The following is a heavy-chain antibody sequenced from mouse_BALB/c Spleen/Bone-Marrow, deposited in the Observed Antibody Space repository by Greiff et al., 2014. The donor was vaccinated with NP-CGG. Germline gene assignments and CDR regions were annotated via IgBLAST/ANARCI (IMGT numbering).Heavy chain of an antibody. CDR2: ISDGGSYT. D-gene: IGHD2-14*01. CDR3: ARDRAYYRYDGYYYAMDY. V-gene: IGHV5-4*02. J-gene: IGHJ4*01. Sequence: DVMLVESGEGLVKPGGSLKLSCAASGFTFSDYYMYWVRQTPEKRLEWVAIISDGGSYTYYPDSVKGRFTISRDNAKNNLYLQMSSLKSDDTAMYYCARDRAYYRYDGYYYAMDYWGQGTSVTVSS. CDR1: GFTFSDYY.